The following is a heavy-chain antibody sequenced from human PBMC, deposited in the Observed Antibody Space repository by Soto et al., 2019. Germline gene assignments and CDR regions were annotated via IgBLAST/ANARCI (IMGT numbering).Heavy chain of an antibody. J-gene: IGHJ6*03. V-gene: IGHV4-59*08. D-gene: IGHD3-3*01. CDR3: ARSYYDFWSGDYYYYMDV. CDR1: GDSISSHY. CDR2: VYNSGST. Sequence: SETLSLTCTVSGDSISSHYWSWIRQPPGKGLEWIGYVYNSGSTNYNPSLKSRVTTSIDTSKSQFSLKLSSVTAADTAVYYCARSYYDFWSGDYYYYMDVWGKGTTVTV.